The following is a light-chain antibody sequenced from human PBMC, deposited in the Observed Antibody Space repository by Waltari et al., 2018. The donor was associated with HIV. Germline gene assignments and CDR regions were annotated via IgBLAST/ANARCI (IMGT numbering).Light chain of an antibody. Sequence: QSVLTQPPSASGTPGQRVTISCSGSSSNIGSNTVNWYQQLPGTAPKLLIYSNNQLPSGVPDRFSGSKSGTSASLAISGLQSEDEADYYCAAWDDSLNGAVFGGGTQLTVL. CDR1: SSNIGSNT. CDR3: AAWDDSLNGAV. V-gene: IGLV1-44*01. CDR2: SNN. J-gene: IGLJ7*01.